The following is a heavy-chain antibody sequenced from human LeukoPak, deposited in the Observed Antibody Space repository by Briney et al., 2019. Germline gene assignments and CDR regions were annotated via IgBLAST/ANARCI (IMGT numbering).Heavy chain of an antibody. Sequence: GASVKVSCKASGDTFTGYYIHRGRQAPGQGLEWMGWINPNGGGTNYAQKLQGWVTMTRDTSISTAYMELSMLRSDDTAVYYCARGIGRESPASYYYYGMDVWGKGTTVTVSS. D-gene: IGHD3-10*01. CDR1: GDTFTGYY. V-gene: IGHV1-2*04. J-gene: IGHJ6*04. CDR2: INPNGGGT. CDR3: ARGIGRESPASYYYYGMDV.